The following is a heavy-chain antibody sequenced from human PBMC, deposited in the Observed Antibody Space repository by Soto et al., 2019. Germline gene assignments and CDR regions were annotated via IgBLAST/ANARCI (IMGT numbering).Heavy chain of an antibody. CDR3: ARDNILGIVYAGMLG. Sequence: VSCCSVGSGGGCWLWNRQPPGKGLEWIGYIYYSGSTYYNPSLKSRVTISVDTSKNQFSLKLSSVTAADTAVYYCARDNILGIVYAGMLGWGQGTPVT. CDR1: CCSVGSGGGC. J-gene: IGHJ6*02. D-gene: IGHD2-8*01. CDR2: IYYSGST. V-gene: IGHV4-30-4*01.